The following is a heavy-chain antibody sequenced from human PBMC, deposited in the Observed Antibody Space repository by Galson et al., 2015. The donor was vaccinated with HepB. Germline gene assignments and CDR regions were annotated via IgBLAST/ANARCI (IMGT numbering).Heavy chain of an antibody. J-gene: IGHJ4*02. CDR2: ISWDGGST. V-gene: IGHV3-43D*03. CDR3: AKEAVAGNALDY. CDR1: GFTFDDYA. D-gene: IGHD6-19*01. Sequence: SLRLSCAASGFTFDDYAMHWVRQAPGKGLEWVSLISWDGGSTYYADSVKGRFTISRDNSKNSLYLQMNSLRAEDTALYYCAKEAVAGNALDYWGQGTLVTVSS.